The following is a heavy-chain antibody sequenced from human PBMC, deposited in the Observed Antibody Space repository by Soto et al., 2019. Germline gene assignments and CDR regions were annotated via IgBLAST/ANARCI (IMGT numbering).Heavy chain of an antibody. D-gene: IGHD3-22*01. V-gene: IGHV4-59*01. J-gene: IGHJ4*02. CDR3: ARSYYYDSSGYMDY. Sequence: SETLSLTCTVSGGSISSYYWSWIRQPPGKGLEWIGYIYYSGSTNYNPSLKSRVTISVDTSKNQFSLKLSSVTAADTAVYYCARSYYYDSSGYMDYWGQGTLVTVS. CDR1: GGSISSYY. CDR2: IYYSGST.